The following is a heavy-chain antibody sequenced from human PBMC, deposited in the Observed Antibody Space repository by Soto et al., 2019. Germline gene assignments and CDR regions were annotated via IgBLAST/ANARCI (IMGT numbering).Heavy chain of an antibody. CDR1: GFTFSSYS. Sequence: PVGSLRLSCAASGFTFSSYSMNWVRRAPGKGLEWVSYISSSSSTIYYADSVKGRFTISRDNAKNSLYLQMNSLRDEDTAVYYCARGAATAGYYYYYGMDVWGQGTTVTVSS. V-gene: IGHV3-48*02. CDR2: ISSSSSTI. D-gene: IGHD2-15*01. CDR3: ARGAATAGYYYYYGMDV. J-gene: IGHJ6*02.